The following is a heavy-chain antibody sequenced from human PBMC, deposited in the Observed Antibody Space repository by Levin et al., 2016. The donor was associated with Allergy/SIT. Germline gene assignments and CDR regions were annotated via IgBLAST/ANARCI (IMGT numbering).Heavy chain of an antibody. CDR3: AREIGYSGGNYFYGMDV. CDR1: GFTSSNYD. V-gene: IGHV3-13*01. CDR2: IGIGGDT. Sequence: GESLKISCAASGFTSSNYDMHWVRQATGKGLEWVSAIGIGGDTYYAASVRGRFTISRDNVENSLYLEVSSLRAGDTAVYYCAREIGYSGGNYFYGMDVWGQGTTVTVSS. D-gene: IGHD6-19*01. J-gene: IGHJ6*02.